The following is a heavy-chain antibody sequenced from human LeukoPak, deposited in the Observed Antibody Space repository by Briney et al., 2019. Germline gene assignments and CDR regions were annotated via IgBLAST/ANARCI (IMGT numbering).Heavy chain of an antibody. CDR2: INSDGSST. V-gene: IGHV3-74*01. CDR3: AIIYGDDGFDY. J-gene: IGHJ4*02. Sequence: PGGSLRLSCAASGFTFSSYWMHWVRQAPGKGLVWVSRINSDGSSTSYADSVKGRYTISRDNAKNTLYLQMNSLRAEDTTVYYCAIIYGDDGFDYWGQGTLVTVSS. D-gene: IGHD4-17*01. CDR1: GFTFSSYW.